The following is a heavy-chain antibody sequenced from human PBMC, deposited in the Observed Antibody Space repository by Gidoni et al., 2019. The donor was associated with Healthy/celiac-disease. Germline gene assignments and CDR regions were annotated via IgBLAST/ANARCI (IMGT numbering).Heavy chain of an antibody. Sequence: QVQLVQSGAAVQKPGASLPVSCQASAYTFISYTMHWVRQATGQGLEWMGIINPSGGCTSYAQNCQGRVTMTRDTSASTVYRGLSSLGSEDTAWYYCARAGTRQLSRDVQLWGKGTTVTVSS. CDR2: INPSGGCT. CDR3: ARAGTRQLSRDVQL. CDR1: AYTFISYT. J-gene: IGHJ6*04. V-gene: IGHV1-46*03. D-gene: IGHD6-6*01.